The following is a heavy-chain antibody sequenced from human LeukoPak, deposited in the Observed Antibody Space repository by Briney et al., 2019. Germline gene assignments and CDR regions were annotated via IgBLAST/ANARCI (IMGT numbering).Heavy chain of an antibody. D-gene: IGHD3-22*01. J-gene: IGHJ4*02. CDR2: MNPNSGNT. Sequence: ASVKVSCKASGYTFSSYDINWVRQATGQGLEWMGWMNPNSGNTGYAQKFQGRVTMTMNTAIRTAYMELSSLRPEDTAVYYCARAYSDSSGYYVEGFDYWGRGTLVTVSS. CDR3: ARAYSDSSGYYVEGFDY. V-gene: IGHV1-8*01. CDR1: GYTFSSYD.